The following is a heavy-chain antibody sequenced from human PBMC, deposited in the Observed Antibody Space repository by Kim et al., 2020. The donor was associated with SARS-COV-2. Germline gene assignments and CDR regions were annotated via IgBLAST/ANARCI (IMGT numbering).Heavy chain of an antibody. CDR2: IYYSGST. J-gene: IGHJ4*02. D-gene: IGHD4-17*01. CDR3: ARGGWLMTTGVK. V-gene: IGHV4-31*03. CDR1: GGSISSGGYY. Sequence: SETLSLTCTVSGGSISSGGYYWSWIRQHPGKGLEWIGYIYYSGSTYYNPSLKSRVTISVDTSKNQFSLKLSSVTAADTAVYYCARGGWLMTTGVKWGQGTLVTVSS.